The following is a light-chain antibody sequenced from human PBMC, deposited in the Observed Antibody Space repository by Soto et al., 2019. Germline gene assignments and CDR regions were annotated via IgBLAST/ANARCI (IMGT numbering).Light chain of an antibody. CDR3: MQALQTPLT. CDR1: QSLLHTNGYNY. V-gene: IGKV2-28*01. Sequence: DIVMTQTPLSLPVTPGEPASISCRSSQSLLHTNGYNYLDRYLQKPGQSPQLLISLGSDRASGVPDRFSGSGSGTEFTLKISRVEAEDVGVYYCMQALQTPLTFGGGTQVEIK. J-gene: IGKJ4*01. CDR2: LGS.